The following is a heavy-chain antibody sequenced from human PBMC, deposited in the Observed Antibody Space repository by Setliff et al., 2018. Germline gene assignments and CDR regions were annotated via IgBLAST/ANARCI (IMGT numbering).Heavy chain of an antibody. Sequence: ASVKVSCKASGYTFINYGISWVRQAPGQGLDWMGWVSGDNDSRGYAQKLQGRVTMTTDTSTSTAYMELRSLRSDDTAVYYCARGARLSYGDLPNFDYWGQGTLVTVSS. CDR3: ARGARLSYGDLPNFDY. CDR2: VSGDNDSR. CDR1: GYTFINYG. D-gene: IGHD4-17*01. V-gene: IGHV1-18*01. J-gene: IGHJ4*02.